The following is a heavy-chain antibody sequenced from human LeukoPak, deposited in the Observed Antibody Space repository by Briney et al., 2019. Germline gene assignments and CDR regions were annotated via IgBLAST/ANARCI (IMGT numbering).Heavy chain of an antibody. CDR2: INSDGSST. V-gene: IGHV3-74*01. CDR1: GFTFSSSW. D-gene: IGHD6-19*01. CDR3: AKERGWSFYFDS. J-gene: IGHJ4*02. Sequence: GGSLRLSCAASGFTFSSSWMHWVRQAPGKGLVWVARINSDGSSTNYADSVKGRSTIFRDNANNTLYLHISNLRAEDAAFYYCAKERGWSFYFDSWGQGTLVTVSS.